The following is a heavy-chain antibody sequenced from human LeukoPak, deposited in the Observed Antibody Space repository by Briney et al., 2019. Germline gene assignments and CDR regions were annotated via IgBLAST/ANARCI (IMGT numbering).Heavy chain of an antibody. J-gene: IGHJ4*02. CDR3: ARDSHLPYCGGDCYPDH. CDR1: GGSISNYY. D-gene: IGHD2-21*02. CDR2: IYTSGST. Sequence: TSSETLSLTCTVSGGSISNYYWSWIRQPAGKGLGWIGRIYTSGSTNYNASLKSRVTMSVDTSKNQFSLKLSSVTAAVTAVYYCARDSHLPYCGGDCYPDHWGQGTLVTVSS. V-gene: IGHV4-4*07.